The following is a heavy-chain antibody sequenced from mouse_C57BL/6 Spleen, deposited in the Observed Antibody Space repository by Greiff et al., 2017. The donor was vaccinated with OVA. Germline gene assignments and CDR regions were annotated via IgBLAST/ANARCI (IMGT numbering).Heavy chain of an antibody. J-gene: IGHJ3*01. D-gene: IGHD2-14*01. CDR2: IYPGDGDT. Sequence: VKVVESGPELVKPGASVKISCKASGYAFSSSWMNWVKQRPGKGLEWIGRIYPGDGDTNYNGKFKGKATLTADKSSSTAYMQLSSLTSEDSAVYFCARSGEYDRCAYWGQGTLVTVSA. CDR3: ARSGEYDRCAY. V-gene: IGHV1-82*01. CDR1: GYAFSSSW.